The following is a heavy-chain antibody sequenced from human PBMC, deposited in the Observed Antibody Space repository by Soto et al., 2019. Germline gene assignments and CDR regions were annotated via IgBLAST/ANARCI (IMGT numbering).Heavy chain of an antibody. V-gene: IGHV4-4*07. Sequence: QVQLQESGPGLVKPSETLSLTCTVSGGSISSYYWSWIRQPAGKGLEWIGRIYTSGSTNYNPSLKSRVTMSVDTSKNQFSLKLSSVTAADTAVYYCARGDYYDILTGYYPDYYGMDVWGKGTKVTVSS. CDR3: ARGDYYDILTGYYPDYYGMDV. J-gene: IGHJ6*04. D-gene: IGHD3-9*01. CDR1: GGSISSYY. CDR2: IYTSGST.